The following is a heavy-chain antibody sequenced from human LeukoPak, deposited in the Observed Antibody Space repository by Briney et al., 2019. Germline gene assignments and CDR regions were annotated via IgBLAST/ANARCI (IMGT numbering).Heavy chain of an antibody. Sequence: SQTLSLTCTVSGGSISSGDYYWSWIRQPPGKGLEWIGYIYYSGSTYYNPSLKSRVTISVDPSKNQFSLKLSSVTAADTAVYYCAREYYDFWSGLLDWFDPWGQGTLVTVSS. J-gene: IGHJ5*02. V-gene: IGHV4-30-4*08. CDR2: IYYSGST. CDR3: AREYYDFWSGLLDWFDP. CDR1: GGSISSGDYY. D-gene: IGHD3-3*01.